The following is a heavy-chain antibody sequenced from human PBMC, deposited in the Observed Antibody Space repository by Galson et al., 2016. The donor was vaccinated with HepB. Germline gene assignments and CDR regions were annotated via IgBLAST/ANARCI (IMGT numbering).Heavy chain of an antibody. CDR2: IYHSGST. J-gene: IGHJ4*02. CDR1: GGSIRSSNW. CDR3: VRITFGLGPDY. D-gene: IGHD1-14*01. Sequence: SETLSLTCAVSGGSIRSSNWWSWVRQPPGKGLEWIGEIYHSGSTNYNPSLKSRVNISVDKSKNQFSLKVNSVTAADTAVYYCVRITFGLGPDYWGQGTLVTVSS. V-gene: IGHV4-4*02.